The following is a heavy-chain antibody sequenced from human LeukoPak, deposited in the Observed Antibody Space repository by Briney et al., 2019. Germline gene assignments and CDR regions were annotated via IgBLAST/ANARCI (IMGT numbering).Heavy chain of an antibody. J-gene: IGHJ4*02. V-gene: IGHV3-30*18. CDR3: AKGQIVDWLFF. CDR2: ISYDGSNK. D-gene: IGHD3-9*01. CDR1: GFTFSSYG. Sequence: PGGSLRLSCAASGFTFSSYGMHWVRQAPGKGLEWVAVISYDGSNKYYADSVKGRFTISRDNSKNTLYLQMNSLRAEDTAVYYCAKGQIVDWLFFWGQGTLVTVSS.